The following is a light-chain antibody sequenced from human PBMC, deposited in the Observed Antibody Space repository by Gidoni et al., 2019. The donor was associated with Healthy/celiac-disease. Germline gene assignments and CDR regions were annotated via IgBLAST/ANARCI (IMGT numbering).Light chain of an antibody. Sequence: EIVLTQSPGTLSLSPGERATLSCRASQSASSSYLAWYQQKPGQAPRLLIYGASSRATGIPDRFSGSGSGTDFTLTISRLEPEDFAVYYCQQYGSSPGTFXXXTKVEIK. CDR2: GAS. CDR3: QQYGSSPGT. CDR1: QSASSSY. V-gene: IGKV3-20*01. J-gene: IGKJ1*01.